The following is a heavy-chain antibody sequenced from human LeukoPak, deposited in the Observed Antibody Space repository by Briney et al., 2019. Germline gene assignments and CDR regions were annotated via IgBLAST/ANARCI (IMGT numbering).Heavy chain of an antibody. V-gene: IGHV3-23*01. D-gene: IGHD3-22*01. CDR1: GFTFSSYA. Sequence: PGGSLRLSCAASGFTFSSYAMSWVRQAPGKGLEWVSAISGSGGSTYYADSVKGRFTISRDNSKNTLYLQMNSLRAEDTAVYYCARAQYYYDRSGYFYWGQGTLVTVSS. J-gene: IGHJ4*02. CDR2: ISGSGGST. CDR3: ARAQYYYDRSGYFY.